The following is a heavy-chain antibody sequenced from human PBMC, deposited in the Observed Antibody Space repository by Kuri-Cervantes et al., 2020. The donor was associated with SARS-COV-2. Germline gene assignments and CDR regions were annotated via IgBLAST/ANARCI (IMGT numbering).Heavy chain of an antibody. D-gene: IGHD6-13*01. CDR3: AKDLIAAAGNDYFYMDV. J-gene: IGHJ6*03. Sequence: GGSLRLSCAASGFTFSSYAMSWVREAPGKGLEWVAAISSGSYITHYADSVKGRFTISRDDSKNTLYLQMDNLRAEDRAVYYCAKDLIAAAGNDYFYMDVWGTGTTVTVSS. CDR2: ISSGSYIT. V-gene: IGHV3-23*01. CDR1: GFTFSSYA.